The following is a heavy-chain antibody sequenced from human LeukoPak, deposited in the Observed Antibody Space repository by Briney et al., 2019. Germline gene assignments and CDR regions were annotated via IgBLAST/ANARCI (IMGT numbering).Heavy chain of an antibody. J-gene: IGHJ4*02. CDR3: ARDYSEITIFGVVSKFDY. D-gene: IGHD3-3*01. V-gene: IGHV1-2*02. CDR1: GYTFTGYY. CDR2: INPNSGGT. Sequence: ASVKVSCKASGYTFTGYYMHWVRQAPGQGLEWMGWINPNSGGTNYAQKFQGRVTMTRDTSISTACMELSRLRSDDTAVYYCARDYSEITIFGVVSKFDYWGQGTLVTVSS.